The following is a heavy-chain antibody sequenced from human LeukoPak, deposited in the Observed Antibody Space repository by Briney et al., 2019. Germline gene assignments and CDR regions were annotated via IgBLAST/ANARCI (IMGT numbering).Heavy chain of an antibody. CDR2: ISSSSDIK. CDR3: ARDRDYSFDY. J-gene: IGHJ4*02. V-gene: IGHV3-48*02. CDR1: GFTFSSYT. Sequence: QPGGSLRLSCAASGFTFSSYTMNWVRQAPGKGLEWLSYISSSSDIKSYADSVKGRFTISRDNAKNSLYLQMNSLRDEDTAVYYCARDRDYSFDYWGQGTLVTVSS. D-gene: IGHD2-21*01.